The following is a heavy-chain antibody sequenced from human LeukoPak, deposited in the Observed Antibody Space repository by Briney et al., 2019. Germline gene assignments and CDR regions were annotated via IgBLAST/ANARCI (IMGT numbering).Heavy chain of an antibody. CDR3: ARDGGYSYVIDY. CDR1: GFTFSSYS. D-gene: IGHD5-18*01. J-gene: IGHJ4*02. V-gene: IGHV3-7*01. Sequence: GGSLRLSCAASGFTFSSYSMNWVRQAPGKGLEWVANIKQDGSEKYYVDSVKGRFTISRDNAKNSLYLQMNSLRAEDTAVYYCARDGGYSYVIDYWGQGTLVTVSS. CDR2: IKQDGSEK.